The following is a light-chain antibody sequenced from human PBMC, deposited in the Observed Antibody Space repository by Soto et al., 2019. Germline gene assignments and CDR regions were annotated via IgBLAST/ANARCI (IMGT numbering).Light chain of an antibody. V-gene: IGKV1-5*03. J-gene: IGKJ1*01. CDR1: QSISTW. CDR3: QQYTNGRT. CDR2: KAS. Sequence: DIQMTQSPSTLSAYVGDTVTITCRASQSISTWLAWYQQKPGKAPKLLLYKASSLEGGVPSRFSGSGSGTEFTLTINGLQPDDFATYYCQQYTNGRTFGQGTRWISN.